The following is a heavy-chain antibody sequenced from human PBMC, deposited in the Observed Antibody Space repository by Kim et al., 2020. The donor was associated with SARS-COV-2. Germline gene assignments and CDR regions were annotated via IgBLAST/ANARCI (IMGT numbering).Heavy chain of an antibody. V-gene: IGHV3-30*02. Sequence: ADSVKGRFTISRDNSKNPLYLQMNSLRAEDTAVYYCAKDIRYSRVFYFDYWGQGTLVTVSS. D-gene: IGHD6-13*01. J-gene: IGHJ4*02. CDR3: AKDIRYSRVFYFDY.